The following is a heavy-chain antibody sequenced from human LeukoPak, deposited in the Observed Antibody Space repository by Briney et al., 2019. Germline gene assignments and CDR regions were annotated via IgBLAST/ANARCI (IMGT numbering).Heavy chain of an antibody. CDR2: ISAYNGNT. Sequence: ASVKVSCKASGYTFTSYGISWVRQAPGQGLEWMGWISAYNGNTNYAQKLQGRVTMTTDTSTSTAYMELRSLRSDDTAVYYCARDGEYQLLSPGGYYYGMDVWGQGATVTVFS. J-gene: IGHJ6*02. CDR1: GYTFTSYG. CDR3: ARDGEYQLLSPGGYYYGMDV. V-gene: IGHV1-18*01. D-gene: IGHD2-2*01.